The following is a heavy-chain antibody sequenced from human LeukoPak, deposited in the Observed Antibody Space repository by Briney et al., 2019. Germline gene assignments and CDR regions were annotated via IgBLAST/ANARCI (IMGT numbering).Heavy chain of an antibody. CDR1: SGSISSSSYY. D-gene: IGHD3-22*01. J-gene: IGHJ4*02. CDR3: ARRLNYYDSSGYYYASTYYFDY. V-gene: IGHV4-39*01. CDR2: IYYSGST. Sequence: SETLSPTCTVSSGSISSSSYYWGWIRQPPGKGLEWIGSIYYSGSTYYNPSLKSRVTISVDTSKNQFSLKLSSVTAADAAVYYCARRLNYYDSSGYYYASTYYFDYWGQGTLVTVSS.